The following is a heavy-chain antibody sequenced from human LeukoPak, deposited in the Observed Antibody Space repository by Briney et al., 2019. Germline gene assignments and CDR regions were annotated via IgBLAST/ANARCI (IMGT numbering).Heavy chain of an antibody. V-gene: IGHV1-2*06. CDR2: INTHNGGT. Sequence: ASVKVSCKAFGYIFINYGINWVRQAPGQGLEYMGRINTHNGGTVYALQFQGRLSMTRDTSISTAYMELQSLRSEDTAVYYCARDHDYEGLKGNYWGRGTMVTVSS. D-gene: IGHD3-16*01. CDR3: ARDHDYEGLKGNY. CDR1: GYIFINYG. J-gene: IGHJ4*02.